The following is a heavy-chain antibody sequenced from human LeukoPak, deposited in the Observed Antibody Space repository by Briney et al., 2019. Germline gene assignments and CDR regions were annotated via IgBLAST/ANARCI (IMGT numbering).Heavy chain of an antibody. CDR1: GFTFDDYG. Sequence: GGSLRLSCAASGFTFDDYGMSWVRQAPGKGLEWVSGINWNGGSTGYADSVKGRFTISRDNAKNSLYLQMNSLRAEDTALYYCARGATRLSSSWYNWFDPWGQGTLVTVSS. CDR3: ARGATRLSSSWYNWFDP. D-gene: IGHD6-13*01. CDR2: INWNGGST. J-gene: IGHJ5*02. V-gene: IGHV3-20*04.